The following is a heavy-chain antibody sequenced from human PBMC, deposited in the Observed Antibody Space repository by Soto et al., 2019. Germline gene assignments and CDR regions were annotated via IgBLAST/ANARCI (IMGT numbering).Heavy chain of an antibody. Sequence: SETLSLTCTVYGGSISSYYWRWIRQPPGKGLEWIGWIHYSGRTNYKPSLKSRVTISVDTSKNQFSLNLRSVTPADTAVYYCARGSESTAWYLSYWGQGTLVTVS. J-gene: IGHJ4*02. D-gene: IGHD6-19*01. CDR2: IHYSGRT. CDR3: ARGSESTAWYLSY. V-gene: IGHV4-59*01. CDR1: GGSISSYY.